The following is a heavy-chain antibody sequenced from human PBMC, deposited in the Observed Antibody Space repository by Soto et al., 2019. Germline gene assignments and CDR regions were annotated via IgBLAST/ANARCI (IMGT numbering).Heavy chain of an antibody. CDR1: GGSFSGYS. Sequence: PSETLSXTCAVYGGSFSGYSWSWIRXPPGKGLEWIGEINHSGSTNYNPSLKSRVTISVDTSKNQFSLKLSSVTAADTAVYYCAREYGGNSGTFDYWGQGTLVTVSS. CDR2: INHSGST. J-gene: IGHJ4*02. D-gene: IGHD2-21*02. CDR3: AREYGGNSGTFDY. V-gene: IGHV4-34*01.